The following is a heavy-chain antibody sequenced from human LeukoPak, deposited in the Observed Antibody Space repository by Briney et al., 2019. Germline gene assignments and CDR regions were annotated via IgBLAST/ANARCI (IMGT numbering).Heavy chain of an antibody. CDR1: GFTVSGNY. Sequence: PGGSLRLSCAASGFTVSGNYMSWVRQSPQKGLEWVSLIYSGTKTYYADSVKGRFTISRDNSKNTLYLQMNSLRAEDTAVYYCAKGRDYYDSSGYYEPLDSWGQGTLVTVSS. CDR2: IYSGTKT. D-gene: IGHD3-22*01. J-gene: IGHJ4*02. CDR3: AKGRDYYDSSGYYEPLDS. V-gene: IGHV3-53*01.